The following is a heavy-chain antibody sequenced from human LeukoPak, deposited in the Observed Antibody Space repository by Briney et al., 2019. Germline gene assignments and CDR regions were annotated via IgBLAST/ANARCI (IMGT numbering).Heavy chain of an antibody. CDR1: GGYY. CDR3: ARDHYEYYYDSSGYYVGAFDV. V-gene: IGHV4-34*01. J-gene: IGHJ3*01. Sequence: SETLSLTCTVYGGYYWSWIRQPPGKGLEWIGEINHSGSTNYNPSLKSRVTISVDTSKNQFSLKLSSVTAADTAVYYCARDHYEYYYDSSGYYVGAFDVWGQGTMDTVSS. CDR2: INHSGST. D-gene: IGHD3-22*01.